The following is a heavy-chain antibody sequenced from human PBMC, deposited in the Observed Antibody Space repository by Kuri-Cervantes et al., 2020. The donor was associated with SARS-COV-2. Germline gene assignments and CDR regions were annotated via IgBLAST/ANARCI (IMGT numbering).Heavy chain of an antibody. CDR1: GFTFSCYA. Sequence: GESLKISFAASGFTFSCYAMSLVRQAPGQGREWVSAISGSGGSTYYADSVKGRFTISRDNSKDTLYLQMNRLRAEDTAVYYCAREALSGEDCSSNSCDAFDIWGQGTMVTVSS. CDR2: ISGSGGST. CDR3: AREALSGEDCSSNSCDAFDI. V-gene: IGHV3-23*01. J-gene: IGHJ3*02. D-gene: IGHD2-2*01.